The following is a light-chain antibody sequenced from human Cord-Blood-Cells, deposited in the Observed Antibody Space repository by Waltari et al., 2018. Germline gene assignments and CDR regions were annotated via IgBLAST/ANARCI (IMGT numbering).Light chain of an antibody. Sequence: EIVLTQSPATLSLSPGERATLSCRASQSVSSYLAWYQQKPGQAPMLLIYDASNRATGIPARFSGSGSGTDFTLTISSLEPEDFAVYYCQQRSNWPLTFGGGTK. CDR1: QSVSSY. V-gene: IGKV3-11*01. CDR2: DAS. J-gene: IGKJ4*01. CDR3: QQRSNWPLT.